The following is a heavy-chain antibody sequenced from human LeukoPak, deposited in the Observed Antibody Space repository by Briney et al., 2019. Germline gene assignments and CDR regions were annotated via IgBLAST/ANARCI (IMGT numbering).Heavy chain of an antibody. V-gene: IGHV3-30*18. D-gene: IGHD2/OR15-2a*01. CDR2: ISYEGRDK. CDR1: AFTFSSYG. J-gene: IGHJ4*02. Sequence: GGSLRLSCAACAFTFSSYGMQWVRQAPGKGRGWVAVISYEGRDKYCADSVKGRFTISRDKSKNTLYLQMNSLRDEERAAYNFAKDRNSSADYYSDYWGQGTLVTVSS. CDR3: AKDRNSSADYYSDY.